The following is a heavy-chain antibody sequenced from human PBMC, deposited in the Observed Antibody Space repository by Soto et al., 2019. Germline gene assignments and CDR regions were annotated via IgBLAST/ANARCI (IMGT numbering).Heavy chain of an antibody. J-gene: IGHJ6*02. CDR1: GFSFSGSA. D-gene: IGHD5-18*01. V-gene: IGHV3-73*02. Sequence: ELQLVESGGGLVQPGGSLKLSCAASGFSFSGSAMHWVRQASGKGLEWVGRIRSKANSYATAYAASVKGSFTISRDDSKNTAYLQMNSLKTEDTAVYYCTSTAMVTGMDVWGQGTTVTVSS. CDR2: IRSKANSYAT. CDR3: TSTAMVTGMDV.